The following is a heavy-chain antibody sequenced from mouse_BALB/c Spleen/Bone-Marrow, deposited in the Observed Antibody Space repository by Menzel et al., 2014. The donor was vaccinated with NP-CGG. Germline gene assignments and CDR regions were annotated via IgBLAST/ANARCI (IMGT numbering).Heavy chain of an antibody. CDR2: INPSNGGT. CDR1: GYTFXNYY. V-gene: IGHV1S81*02. J-gene: IGHJ4*01. D-gene: IGHD5-1*01. CDR3: TRLPH. Sequence: VQVVESGAELVKPGASVKLSCRASGYTFXNYYMYWVKQRPGQGLEWIGEINPSNGGTNFNEKFKSKATLTVDKSSSTAYMQLSSLTSEDSAVYYCTRLPHWGQGTSVTVSS.